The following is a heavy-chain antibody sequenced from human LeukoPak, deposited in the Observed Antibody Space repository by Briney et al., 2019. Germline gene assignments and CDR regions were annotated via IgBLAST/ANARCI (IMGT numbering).Heavy chain of an antibody. V-gene: IGHV4-30-4*01. CDR1: GVSIRSGESY. CDR2: VSSSGTT. J-gene: IGHJ4*02. CDR3: SRSTGGLDS. Sequence: SETLSLTCTVSGVSIRSGESYWGWIRQPPGKGLEWMACVSSSGTTYYNPSLKSRVSISLDTSGSQLSLKLSSVTAADTAVYYCSRSTGGLDSWGQGTLVSVSS. D-gene: IGHD2-8*02.